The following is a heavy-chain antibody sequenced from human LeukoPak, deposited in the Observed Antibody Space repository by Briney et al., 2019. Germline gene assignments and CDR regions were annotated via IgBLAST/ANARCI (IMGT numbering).Heavy chain of an antibody. D-gene: IGHD6-6*01. CDR3: ASFVYSTSSGFFDY. V-gene: IGHV4-59*01. Sequence: SETLSLTCTVSGGYISSYHWSWIRQPPGKGLEWIGLISYSGSATYSPSLKSRVTISADTSKNQISLKLSSVTAADTAVYSCASFVYSTSSGFFDYWGQGTLVTVSS. CDR2: ISYSGSA. J-gene: IGHJ4*02. CDR1: GGYISSYH.